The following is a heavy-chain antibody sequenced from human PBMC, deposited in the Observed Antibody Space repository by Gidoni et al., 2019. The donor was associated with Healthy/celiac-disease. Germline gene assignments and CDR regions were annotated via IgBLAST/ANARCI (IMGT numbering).Heavy chain of an antibody. CDR3: AKDPRGGQAFDI. CDR1: GFTFSSYA. Sequence: EVQLLESGGGLVQPGGSLRLSCAASGFTFSSYAMSWVRQAPGKGLEWGSAISGSGGSTYYADSVKGRFTISRDNSKNTLYLQMNSLRAEDTAVYYCAKDPRGGQAFDIWGQETMVTVSS. V-gene: IGHV3-23*01. D-gene: IGHD3-16*01. CDR2: ISGSGGST. J-gene: IGHJ3*02.